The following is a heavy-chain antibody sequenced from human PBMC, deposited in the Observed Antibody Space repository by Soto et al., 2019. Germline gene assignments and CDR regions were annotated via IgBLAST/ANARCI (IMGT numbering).Heavy chain of an antibody. CDR2: TYVRCKWYN. V-gene: IGHV6-1*01. J-gene: IGHJ6*02. CDR3: ARGRLLRLLEWFQITGVLYGMDV. CDR1: GDSVSSKTAS. D-gene: IGHD3-3*01. Sequence: SQTLSLTCAISGDSVSSKTASWNWIRQSPSGGLEWLGRTYVRCKWYNGYAVSVKSRIIINPDTSNNQFSLQLNSVPPEDTAVYYSARGRLLRLLEWFQITGVLYGMDVWGQGTTVTVPS.